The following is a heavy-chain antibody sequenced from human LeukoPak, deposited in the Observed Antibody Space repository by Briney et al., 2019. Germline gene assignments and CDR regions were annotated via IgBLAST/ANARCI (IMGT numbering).Heavy chain of an antibody. CDR2: ISISSSTI. CDR3: ARYPAVAAFDY. J-gene: IGHJ4*02. Sequence: GSLRLSCAASGFTFISYSMNGVGQAPGRGLGGVSYISISSSTIYYADSVKGRFTISRDNAKNSLYLQMNSLRAEDTAVYYCARYPAVAAFDYWGQGTLVTVSS. V-gene: IGHV3-48*01. D-gene: IGHD6-19*01. CDR1: GFTFISYS.